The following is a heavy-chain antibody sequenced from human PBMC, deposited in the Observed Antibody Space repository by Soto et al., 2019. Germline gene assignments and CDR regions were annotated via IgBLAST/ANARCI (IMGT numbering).Heavy chain of an antibody. Sequence: EVQLLESGGGLVQPGGSLRLSCAASGFTFSSYVMSWVRQAPGKGLEWVSAISGSGGSTYYADSVKGRFTISRDNSKNTLYLQMNSLRAEDTAVYYCAKDEYSSSKEDYWGQGTLVTVSS. CDR2: ISGSGGST. CDR3: AKDEYSSSKEDY. J-gene: IGHJ4*02. V-gene: IGHV3-23*01. D-gene: IGHD6-6*01. CDR1: GFTFSSYV.